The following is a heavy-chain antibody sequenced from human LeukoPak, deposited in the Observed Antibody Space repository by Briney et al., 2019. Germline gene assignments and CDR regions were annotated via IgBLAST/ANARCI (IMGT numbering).Heavy chain of an antibody. V-gene: IGHV4-39*01. CDR1: DGSISSSSYY. CDR3: ASFPRGWLQLAHYFDY. CDR2: IYYSGST. Sequence: SETLSLTCTVSDGSISSSSYYWGWIRQPPGKGLEWIGSIYYSGSTYYNPSLKSRVTISVDTSKNQFSLKLSSVTAADTAVYYCASFPRGWLQLAHYFDYWGQGTLVTVSS. D-gene: IGHD5-24*01. J-gene: IGHJ4*02.